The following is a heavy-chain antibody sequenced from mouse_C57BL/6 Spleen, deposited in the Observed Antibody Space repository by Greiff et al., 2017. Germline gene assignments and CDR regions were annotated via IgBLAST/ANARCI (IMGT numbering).Heavy chain of an antibody. V-gene: IGHV1-15*01. Sequence: VKLQESGAELVRPGASVTLSCKASGYTFTDYEMHWVKQTPVHGLEWIGAIDPETGGTAYNQKFKGKAILTADKSSSTAYMELRSLTSEDSAVYYCTREGGVYFDYWGQGTTLTVSS. CDR1: GYTFTDYE. CDR3: TREGGVYFDY. J-gene: IGHJ2*01. CDR2: IDPETGGT.